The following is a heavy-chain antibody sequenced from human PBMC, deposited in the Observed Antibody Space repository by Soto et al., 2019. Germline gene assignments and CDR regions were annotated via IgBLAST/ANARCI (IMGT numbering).Heavy chain of an antibody. CDR1: GFSLTTNEVY. V-gene: IGHV2-5*02. CDR3: ARNTLTTDFEY. Sequence: QITLKESGPTLVQPTQTLTLTCTFSGFSLTTNEVYVGWIRQPPGKALEWLALIYGDDDKRYSPSLKSRLTRPKDTSKNQVGLTMSNMDPVDTATYYCARNTLTTDFEYWGQGTLVTFSS. J-gene: IGHJ4*02. CDR2: IYGDDDK. D-gene: IGHD4-17*01.